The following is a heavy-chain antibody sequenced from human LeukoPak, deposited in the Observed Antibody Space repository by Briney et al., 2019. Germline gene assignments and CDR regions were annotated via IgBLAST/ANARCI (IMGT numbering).Heavy chain of an antibody. D-gene: IGHD4-11*01. V-gene: IGHV4-59*01. CDR2: IYYSGST. CDR3: ARGRNGPPFYYYYYMDV. J-gene: IGHJ6*03. Sequence: SETLSLTCTVSGGSISSYYWSWIRQPPGKGLEWIGYIYYSGSTNYNPSLKSRVTISVDTSKNQFSLKLSSVTAADTAVYYCARGRNGPPFYYYYYMDVWGKGTTLTVSS. CDR1: GGSISSYY.